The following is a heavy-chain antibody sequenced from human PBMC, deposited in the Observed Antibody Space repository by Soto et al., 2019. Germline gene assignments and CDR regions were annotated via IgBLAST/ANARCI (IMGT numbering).Heavy chain of an antibody. CDR3: AKGPGETYYYYMDV. V-gene: IGHV4-59*08. D-gene: IGHD3-16*01. J-gene: IGHJ6*03. CDR1: GGSISSYY. Sequence: QVQLQESGPGLVKPSETLSLTCTVSGGSISSYYWSWIRQPPGKGLEWIGYIYYSGSTNYNHSLKSRVTISVDTSKNQFSLKLSSVTAADTAVYYCAKGPGETYYYYMDVWGKGTTVTVSS. CDR2: IYYSGST.